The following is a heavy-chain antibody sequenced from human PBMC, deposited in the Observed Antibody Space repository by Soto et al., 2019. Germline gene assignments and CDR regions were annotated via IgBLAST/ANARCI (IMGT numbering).Heavy chain of an antibody. Sequence: QVQLQESGPGLVKPSQTLSLTCTVSGGSISSGGYYWSWIRQHPGKGLEWIGYIYYSGSTYYNPSLKSRVTISVDTSKNQFSLKLSSVTAADTAVYYCARDRCSGGSCYRHANWFDPWGQGTLVTVSS. CDR2: IYYSGST. J-gene: IGHJ5*02. CDR3: ARDRCSGGSCYRHANWFDP. V-gene: IGHV4-31*03. CDR1: GGSISSGGYY. D-gene: IGHD2-15*01.